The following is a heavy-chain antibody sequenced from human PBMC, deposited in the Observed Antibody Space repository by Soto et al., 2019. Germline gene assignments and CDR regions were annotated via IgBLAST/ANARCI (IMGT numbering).Heavy chain of an antibody. D-gene: IGHD6-6*01. Sequence: SETLSLTCAVSGDSISRGGYSWTWIRQPPGKALEWIGNIYDSGSTSYNPSLKSRVTISVDTSKNQFSLRLTSVTAADTAVYFCARGSSSYYDYGMDVWGQGTTVTVYS. J-gene: IGHJ6*02. CDR3: ARGSSSYYDYGMDV. V-gene: IGHV4-30-2*01. CDR2: IYDSGST. CDR1: GDSISRGGYS.